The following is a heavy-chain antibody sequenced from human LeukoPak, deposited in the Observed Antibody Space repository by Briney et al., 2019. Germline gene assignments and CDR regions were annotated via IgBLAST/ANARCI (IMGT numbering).Heavy chain of an antibody. J-gene: IGHJ6*03. CDR3: ARGVSYYYYMDV. V-gene: IGHV4-4*07. Sequence: SETLSLTCTVSGGSVSSHFWSWIRQPAGKGLEWIGRIYTSGSTNYNPSLKSRVTMSVDTSKNQFSLKLSSVTAADTAVYYCARGVSYYYYMDVWGKGTTVTVSS. CDR2: IYTSGST. CDR1: GGSVSSHF.